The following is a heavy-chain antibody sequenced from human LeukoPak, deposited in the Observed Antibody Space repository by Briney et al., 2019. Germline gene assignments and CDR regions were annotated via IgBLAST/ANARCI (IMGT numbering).Heavy chain of an antibody. Sequence: GGSLRLSCAASGFTFSSYTMNWVRQAPGKGLGWVSSISSSSGFIYYGDSVKGRFTISRDNAKNSLYLQMNSLRAEDTAVYYCARDRSRGLLDAFDIWGQGTMVTISS. CDR1: GFTFSSYT. CDR2: ISSSSGFI. J-gene: IGHJ3*02. D-gene: IGHD5-18*01. CDR3: ARDRSRGLLDAFDI. V-gene: IGHV3-21*01.